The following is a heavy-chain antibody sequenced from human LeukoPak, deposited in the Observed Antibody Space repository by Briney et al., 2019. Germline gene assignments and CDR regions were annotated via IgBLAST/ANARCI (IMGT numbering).Heavy chain of an antibody. V-gene: IGHV3-30-3*01. Sequence: GRSLRLSCAASGFTFSNYAMHWVRQAPGKGLEWVAVISCDGTNKYYADSVKGRFTISRDNSKNTMYLQMNSLRAEDTAMYYCARAPMSYDSSGFGGAFDIWGQGTMVTVSS. CDR3: ARAPMSYDSSGFGGAFDI. CDR1: GFTFSNYA. J-gene: IGHJ3*02. CDR2: ISCDGTNK. D-gene: IGHD3-22*01.